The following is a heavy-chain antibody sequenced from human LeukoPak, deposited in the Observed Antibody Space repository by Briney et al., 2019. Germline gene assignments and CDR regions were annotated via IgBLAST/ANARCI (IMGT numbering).Heavy chain of an antibody. J-gene: IGHJ4*02. Sequence: GGSLRLSCAASGFTFSSYSMNWVRRAPGKGLERVSSIGSSSTYIYYADSVKGRFTISRDNAKNSLYLQMNSLRAEDTAVYYCARGAGYSFLIDYWGQGTLVTVSS. D-gene: IGHD5-18*01. CDR1: GFTFSSYS. CDR2: IGSSSTYI. V-gene: IGHV3-21*01. CDR3: ARGAGYSFLIDY.